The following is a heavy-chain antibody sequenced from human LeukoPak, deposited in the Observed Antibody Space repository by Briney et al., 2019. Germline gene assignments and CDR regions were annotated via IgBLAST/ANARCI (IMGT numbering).Heavy chain of an antibody. Sequence: GRSLRLSCAASGFTFSSYGMHWVRQAPGKGLEWVAVIWYDGSNKYYADSVKGRFTISRDNSKNTLYLQMNSLRAEVTAGYYCAKHLRGSVVVMDDAFDIWVQGTMVTVSS. CDR3: AKHLRGSVVVMDDAFDI. J-gene: IGHJ3*02. CDR1: GFTFSSYG. V-gene: IGHV3-33*06. CDR2: IWYDGSNK. D-gene: IGHD3-22*01.